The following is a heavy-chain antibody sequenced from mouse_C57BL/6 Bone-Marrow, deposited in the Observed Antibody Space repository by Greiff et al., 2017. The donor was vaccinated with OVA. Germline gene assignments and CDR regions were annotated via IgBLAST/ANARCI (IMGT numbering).Heavy chain of an antibody. Sequence: VQLKESGGGLVKPGGSLKLSCAASGFTFSSYAMSWVRQTPEKRLEWVATISDGGSYTYYPDNVKGRFTISRDNAKNNLYLQMSHLKSEDTAMYYCARDSGWYFDVWGTGTTVTVSS. CDR3: ARDSGWYFDV. V-gene: IGHV5-4*01. CDR1: GFTFSSYA. J-gene: IGHJ1*03. CDR2: ISDGGSYT. D-gene: IGHD3-1*01.